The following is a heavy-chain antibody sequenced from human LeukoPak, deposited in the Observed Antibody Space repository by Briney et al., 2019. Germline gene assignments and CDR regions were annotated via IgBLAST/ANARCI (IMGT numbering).Heavy chain of an antibody. CDR2: INHSGST. CDR1: GGSFSGYY. D-gene: IGHD2-15*01. V-gene: IGHV4-34*01. J-gene: IGHJ6*04. CDR3: ARLSMLGYCSDGSCSLAMDV. Sequence: SETLSLTCAVYGGSFSGYYWSWIRQPPGKGLEWIGEINHSGSTNYNPSLKSRVTISGDTSKNQFSLKLSSVTAADTAVYYCARLSMLGYCSDGSCSLAMDVWGKGTTVTISS.